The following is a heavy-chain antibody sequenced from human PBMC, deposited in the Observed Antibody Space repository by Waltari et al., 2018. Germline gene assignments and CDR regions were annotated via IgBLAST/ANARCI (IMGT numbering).Heavy chain of an antibody. CDR3: ARDQYGGYPPNAFDL. Sequence: QAQLMQSGAEVKQPGASVKVSCKASGYAFSGFYIHWVRQAPGQGLEWMGWINPNSGDTHHAQKFQDSVTLTRDTSITTTYLELSSLTSDDAAVYFCARDQYGGYPPNAFDLWGQGTKVTVSS. CDR2: INPNSGDT. CDR1: GYAFSGFY. D-gene: IGHD3-16*02. V-gene: IGHV1-2*02. J-gene: IGHJ3*01.